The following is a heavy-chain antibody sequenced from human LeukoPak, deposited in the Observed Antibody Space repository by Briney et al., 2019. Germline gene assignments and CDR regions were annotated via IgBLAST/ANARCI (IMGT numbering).Heavy chain of an antibody. CDR3: ARDRGPRTGFMVREAYDY. CDR2: INRDGSRT. D-gene: IGHD3-10*01. Sequence: GGSLRLSCAASGFTFSNHWMHWVRQAPGKGLMWVSRINRDGSRTDYAGSVKGRFTISRDDAKNTLYLQVNSLRAEDTAVYYCARDRGPRTGFMVREAYDYWGQGTLVTVSS. CDR1: GFTFSNHW. J-gene: IGHJ4*02. V-gene: IGHV3-74*01.